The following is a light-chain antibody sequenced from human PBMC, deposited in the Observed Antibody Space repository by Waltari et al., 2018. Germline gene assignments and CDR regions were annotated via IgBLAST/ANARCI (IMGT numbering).Light chain of an antibody. CDR2: RNN. Sequence: QSVLTQPPSASGTPGQRVTISCSASSSNIGSNYVYWYQPLPGTAPNLLIYRNNQRPSGVPDRFSGSKSGTSASLAISGLRSEDEADYYCAAWDDSLSGWVFGGGTKLTVL. CDR1: SSNIGSNY. CDR3: AAWDDSLSGWV. V-gene: IGLV1-47*01. J-gene: IGLJ3*02.